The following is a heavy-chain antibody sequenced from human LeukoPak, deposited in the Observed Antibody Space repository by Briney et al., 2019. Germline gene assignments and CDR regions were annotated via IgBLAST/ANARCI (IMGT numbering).Heavy chain of an antibody. Sequence: PSETLSLTCTVSGGSISSGSYYWSWIRQPAGKGLEWIGRIYTSGSTNYNPSLKSRVTISVDTSKNQFSLKLSSVTAADTAVYYCAGGAARLFGYWGQGTLVTVSS. D-gene: IGHD6-6*01. V-gene: IGHV4-61*02. CDR3: AGGAARLFGY. CDR2: IYTSGST. J-gene: IGHJ4*02. CDR1: GGSISSGSYY.